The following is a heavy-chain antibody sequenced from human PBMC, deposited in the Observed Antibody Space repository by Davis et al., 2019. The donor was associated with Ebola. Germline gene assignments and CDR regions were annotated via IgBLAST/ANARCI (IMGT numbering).Heavy chain of an antibody. CDR1: GGTFSSYT. V-gene: IGHV1-69*04. Sequence: SVKVSCKASGGTFSSYTISWVRQAPGQGLEWMGRITTLLGVGNNAQKFQGRVTITRATYASTAYMELSSLRSEDTSVYYCARDRGGDYSFDYWGQGTLVTVSS. CDR2: ITTLLGVG. D-gene: IGHD3-10*01. J-gene: IGHJ4*02. CDR3: ARDRGGDYSFDY.